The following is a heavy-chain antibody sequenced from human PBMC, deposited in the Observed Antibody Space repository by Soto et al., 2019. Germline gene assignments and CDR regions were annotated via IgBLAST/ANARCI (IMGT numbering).Heavy chain of an antibody. CDR1: GFTFSSYW. CDR2: INSDGSST. D-gene: IGHD3-3*01. V-gene: IGHV3-74*01. J-gene: IGHJ5*02. CDR3: AREQYYDFWSGYYSGSGGFDP. Sequence: GGSLRLSCAASGFTFSSYWMHWVRQAPGKGLVWVSRINSDGSSTSYTDSVKGRFTISRDKAKNTLYLQMNSLRAEDTAVYYCAREQYYDFWSGYYSGSGGFDPWGQGTLVTVSS.